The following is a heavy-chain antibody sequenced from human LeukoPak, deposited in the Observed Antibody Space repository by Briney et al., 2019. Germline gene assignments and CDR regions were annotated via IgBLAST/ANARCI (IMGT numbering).Heavy chain of an antibody. V-gene: IGHV1-46*01. CDR1: GYTFTSNA. CDR2: INPGGDNT. Sequence: ASVKVSCKASGYTFTSNAMNWVRQAPGQGLEWMGLINPGGDNTDYAQNFQGRVTMTRDTSTSTVYMGLSSLRSEDTAVYYCARIRDGYNDAYDIWGQGTMVTVSS. D-gene: IGHD5-24*01. CDR3: ARIRDGYNDAYDI. J-gene: IGHJ3*02.